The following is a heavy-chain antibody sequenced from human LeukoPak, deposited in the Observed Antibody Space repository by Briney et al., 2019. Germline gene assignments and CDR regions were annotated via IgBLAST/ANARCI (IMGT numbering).Heavy chain of an antibody. V-gene: IGHV1-8*01. Sequence: GASVKVSCKTSGYTFTGYDINWVRQATGQGLEWVGWMNPNTGDTGYAQKFQGRVTMTRKTAIDTAYMELSGLRSEDTAVYYCTRGSLSGSSRDYWGQGTLVTVSS. D-gene: IGHD1-26*01. CDR1: GYTFTGYD. CDR2: MNPNTGDT. J-gene: IGHJ4*02. CDR3: TRGSLSGSSRDY.